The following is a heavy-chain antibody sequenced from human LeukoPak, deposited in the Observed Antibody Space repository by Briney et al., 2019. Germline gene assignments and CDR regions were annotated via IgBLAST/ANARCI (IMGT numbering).Heavy chain of an antibody. Sequence: ASVKVSCKASGYTFTSYAMHWVRQAPGQRLEWMGWINAGNGNTKYSQEFQGRVTITRDTSASTAYMELSSLRSEDMAVYYCARDPHDSSGYYDTAYFDYWGQGTLVTVSS. CDR3: ARDPHDSSGYYDTAYFDY. V-gene: IGHV1-3*03. CDR1: GYTFTSYA. D-gene: IGHD3-22*01. J-gene: IGHJ4*02. CDR2: INAGNGNT.